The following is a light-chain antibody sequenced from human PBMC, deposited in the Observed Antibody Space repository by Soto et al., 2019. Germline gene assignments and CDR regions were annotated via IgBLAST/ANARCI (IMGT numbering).Light chain of an antibody. J-gene: IGKJ1*01. CDR1: QGISNY. Sequence: DIPMTQSPSSLSASVGDRVTITCRASQGISNYLAWYQQKPGKVPKLLIYAASTLQSGVPSRFSGSGPGTDFNLTISSLQPEDVATYYCQKYNSAPQTFGQGTKVEIK. CDR3: QKYNSAPQT. V-gene: IGKV1-27*01. CDR2: AAS.